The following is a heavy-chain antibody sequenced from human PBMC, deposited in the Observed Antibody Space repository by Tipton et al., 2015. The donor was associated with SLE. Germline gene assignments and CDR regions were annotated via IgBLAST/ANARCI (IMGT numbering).Heavy chain of an antibody. J-gene: IGHJ4*02. D-gene: IGHD1-1*01. V-gene: IGHV4-34*12. CDR1: GESFNGYF. CDR3: ARVAATEVFDY. Sequence: TLSLTCAVYGESFNGYFWTWIRQPPGKGLEWIAEIIHSGVINYNPSLRSRVTISVDMSKKQVSLKLSSVTAADTAVYDCARVAATEVFDYWGQGTLVTVSS. CDR2: IIHSGVI.